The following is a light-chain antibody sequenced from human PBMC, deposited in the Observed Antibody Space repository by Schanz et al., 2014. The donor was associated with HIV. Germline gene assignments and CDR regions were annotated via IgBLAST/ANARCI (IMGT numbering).Light chain of an antibody. Sequence: EIVLTQSPGTLSLSPGERATLSCRASQSVSSSYLAWYQQKPGQAPRLLIYDTSGRATGIPDRFSGSGAGTDFTLTISRLEPEDFAVYYCQQYNNWPRTFGQGTKVEIK. J-gene: IGKJ1*01. V-gene: IGKV3-20*01. CDR2: DTS. CDR1: QSVSSSY. CDR3: QQYNNWPRT.